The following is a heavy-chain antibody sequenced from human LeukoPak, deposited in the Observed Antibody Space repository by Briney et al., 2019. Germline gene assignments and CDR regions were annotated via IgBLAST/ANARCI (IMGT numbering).Heavy chain of an antibody. CDR1: GYTFTGYY. J-gene: IGHJ4*02. D-gene: IGHD6-13*01. Sequence: GASVKVSCKASGYTFTGYYMHWVRQATGQGHEWMGIINPSGGSTSYAQKFQGRVTMTRDMSTSTVYMELSSLRSEDTAVYYCARAVLYSSSWYPSYFDYWGQGTLVTVSS. CDR2: INPSGGST. V-gene: IGHV1-46*01. CDR3: ARAVLYSSSWYPSYFDY.